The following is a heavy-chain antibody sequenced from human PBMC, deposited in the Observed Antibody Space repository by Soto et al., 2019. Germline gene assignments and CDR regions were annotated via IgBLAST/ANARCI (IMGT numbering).Heavy chain of an antibody. CDR3: AKDPIGPTPWFDP. CDR2: ISGSGGST. D-gene: IGHD3-3*01. V-gene: IGHV3-23*01. J-gene: IGHJ5*02. Sequence: AGGSLRLSCAASGFIFSTYAMNWVRQAPGKGLEWVSTISGSGGSTYYTDSVKGRFTISRDNSKNTLYLQMNSLRAEDTAVYYCAKDPIGPTPWFDPWGQGTLVTVSS. CDR1: GFIFSTYA.